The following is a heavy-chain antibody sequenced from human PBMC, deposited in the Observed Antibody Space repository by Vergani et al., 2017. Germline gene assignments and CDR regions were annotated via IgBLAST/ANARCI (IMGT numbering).Heavy chain of an antibody. Sequence: QVQLVHSGAEVKKPGASVRFSCKTSGFDVHWVRQAPGQGLEWMGIINPSGGSTTYAQQFQGRLTMTRDTSTSTVYMDLSNLRSEDTAVYYCARPHGDILPPDPRRLDYWGQGTLVTVSS. CDR1: GFD. J-gene: IGHJ4*02. CDR3: ARPHGDILPPDPRRLDY. CDR2: INPSGGST. V-gene: IGHV1-46*03.